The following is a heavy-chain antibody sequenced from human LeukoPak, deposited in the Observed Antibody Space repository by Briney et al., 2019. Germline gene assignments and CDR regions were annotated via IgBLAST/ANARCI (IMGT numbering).Heavy chain of an antibody. D-gene: IGHD2-2*01. V-gene: IGHV3-30*02. CDR2: IRYDGSNK. CDR1: GFTFRNYG. J-gene: IGHJ5*02. Sequence: GGPLRLSCAASGFTFRNYGMHWVRQAPGKGLEWVAFIRYDGSNKNYADSVKGRFTISRDNSKNTLYLQMNSLRAEDTAVYYCAKDLISIVVVITPTPAWGQGALVTVSS. CDR3: AKDLISIVVVITPTPA.